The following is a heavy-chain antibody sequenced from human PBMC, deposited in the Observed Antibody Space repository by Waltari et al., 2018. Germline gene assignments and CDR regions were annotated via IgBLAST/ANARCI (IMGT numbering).Heavy chain of an antibody. CDR3: ARGSGVDS. CDR2: ISDAGGII. Sequence: EVQLLESGGGSVQSGGSLGLSCPASGFSFSTYVLNWVRQAPGKGLEWVSSISDAGGIINYADSVKGRFTISRDNSKNTLYLQMNSLRVDDTAVYYCARGSGVDSWGQGTLVTISS. J-gene: IGHJ4*02. D-gene: IGHD7-27*01. CDR1: GFSFSTYV. V-gene: IGHV3-23*01.